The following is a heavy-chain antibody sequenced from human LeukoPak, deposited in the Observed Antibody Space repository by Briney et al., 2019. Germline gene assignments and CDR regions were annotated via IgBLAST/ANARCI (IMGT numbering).Heavy chain of an antibody. CDR1: GFTFDDYG. CDR2: IYHSGST. Sequence: GSLRLSCAASGFTFDDYGMSWVRQPPGKGLEWIGEIYHSGSTNYNPSLKSRVTISVDKSKNQFSLKLSSVTAADTAVYYCARDLLGIAAAYTSWDYWGQGTLVTVSS. D-gene: IGHD6-13*01. J-gene: IGHJ4*02. CDR3: ARDLLGIAAAYTSWDY. V-gene: IGHV4-4*02.